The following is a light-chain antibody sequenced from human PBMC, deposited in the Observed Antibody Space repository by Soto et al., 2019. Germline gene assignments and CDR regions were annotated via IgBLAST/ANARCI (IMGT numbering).Light chain of an antibody. CDR3: QTWGTGSHVV. V-gene: IGLV4-69*01. Sequence: QLVLTQSPSASASLGASGKLTCTLSSGHSSYAIAWHQQQPEKGPRYLMKLNSDGSHSKGDGIPDRFSGSSSGAERYLTISSLQSEDEADYYCQTWGTGSHVVFGGVTKLTVL. J-gene: IGLJ2*01. CDR2: LNSDGSH. CDR1: SGHSSYA.